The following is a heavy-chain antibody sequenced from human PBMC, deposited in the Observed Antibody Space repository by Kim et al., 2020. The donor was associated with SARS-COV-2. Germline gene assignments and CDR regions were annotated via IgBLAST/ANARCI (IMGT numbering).Heavy chain of an antibody. CDR1: GASITTFS. V-gene: IGHV4-4*07. J-gene: IGHJ5*02. D-gene: IGHD4-17*01. CDR2: IYTTGTT. Sequence: SETLSLTCTVSGASITTFSWAWIRQSAGKGLEWIGHIYTTGTTTYNPSLTSRLTISRDTSKNQFSLKLTSVTAADTAIYYCVRSMRKSAVTRSWFDPWG. CDR3: VRSMRKSAVTRSWFDP.